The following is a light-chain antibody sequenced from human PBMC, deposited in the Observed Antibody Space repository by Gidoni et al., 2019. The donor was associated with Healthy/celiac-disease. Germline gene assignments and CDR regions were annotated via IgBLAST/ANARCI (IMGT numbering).Light chain of an antibody. V-gene: IGKV3-11*01. J-gene: IGKJ1*01. CDR2: EAS. Sequence: EVVLTQSPATLSLSPGESATLSCRASQSVSSYLAWYQQKPGQAPRLLIYEASNRATGIPARFSGSGSGTDFTLTISSLEPEDFAVYYCQQRSHWPPGTFXPXTKVEIK. CDR3: QQRSHWPPGT. CDR1: QSVSSY.